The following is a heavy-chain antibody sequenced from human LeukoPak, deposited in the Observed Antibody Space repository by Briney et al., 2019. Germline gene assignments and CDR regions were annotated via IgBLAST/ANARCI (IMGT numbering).Heavy chain of an antibody. CDR1: GFTFSSYS. D-gene: IGHD1-26*01. CDR2: ISSSSSYI. CDR3: ARDSRVGATFDY. Sequence: PGGSLRLSCAASGFTFSSYSMNWVRQAPGKGLEWVSSISSSSSYIYYADSVKGRFTNSRDNAKNSLYLQMNSLRAEDTAVYYCARDSRVGATFDYWGQGTLVTVSS. V-gene: IGHV3-21*01. J-gene: IGHJ4*02.